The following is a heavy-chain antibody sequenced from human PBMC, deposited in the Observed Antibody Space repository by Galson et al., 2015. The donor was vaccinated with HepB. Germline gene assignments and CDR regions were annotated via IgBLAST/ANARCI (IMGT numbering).Heavy chain of an antibody. D-gene: IGHD6-13*01. V-gene: IGHV3-21*01. CDR2: ISSSSSYI. Sequence: SLRLSCAASGFTFSSYSMNWVRQAPGKGLEWVSSISSSSSYIYYADSVKGRFTISRDNAKNSLYLQMNSLRAEDTAVYYCAREEFSTAAAGTGYYYYGMDVWGQGTTVTVSS. CDR1: GFTFSSYS. CDR3: AREEFSTAAAGTGYYYYGMDV. J-gene: IGHJ6*02.